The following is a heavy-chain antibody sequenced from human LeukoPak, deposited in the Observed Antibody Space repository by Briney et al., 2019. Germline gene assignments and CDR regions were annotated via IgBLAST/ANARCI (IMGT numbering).Heavy chain of an antibody. J-gene: IGHJ4*02. CDR3: AREPYYYSTGSYLDY. Sequence: APVKLSCKASGYIFTDYYMHWVRQAPGQGLEWMGWINPNSGGTNYAQKFQGRATMTRDTSISTAYMELSRLRSDDTAVYYCAREPYYYSTGSYLDYWGQGTLVTVSS. V-gene: IGHV1-2*02. D-gene: IGHD3-10*01. CDR1: GYIFTDYY. CDR2: INPNSGGT.